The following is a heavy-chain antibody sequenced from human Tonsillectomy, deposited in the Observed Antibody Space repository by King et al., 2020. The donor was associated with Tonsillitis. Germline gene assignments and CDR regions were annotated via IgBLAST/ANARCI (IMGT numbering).Heavy chain of an antibody. V-gene: IGHV3-30*02. J-gene: IGHJ4*02. CDR3: AKLRVRWSPSAGRTDCDY. Sequence: VQLVESGGGVVQPGGSLRLSCAASGFTFSSYGMHWVRQAPGKGLEWVAFIRYDESNKYYVDSVKGRITISRDNSKNTLYLQMNSLRAEDTAVYYCAKLRVRWSPSAGRTDCDYWGQGTLVTVSS. CDR1: GFTFSSYG. D-gene: IGHD6-13*01. CDR2: IRYDESNK.